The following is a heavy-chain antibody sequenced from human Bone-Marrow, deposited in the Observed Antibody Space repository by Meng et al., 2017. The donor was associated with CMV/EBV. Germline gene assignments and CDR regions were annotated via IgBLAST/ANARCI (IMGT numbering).Heavy chain of an antibody. J-gene: IGHJ6*02. V-gene: IGHV3-30*02. CDR2: IRYDGSNK. Sequence: GESLKISCAASGFTFSSYGMHWVRQAPGKGLEWVAFIRYDGSNKYYADSVKGRFTISRDNSRNTLYLQMSSLRAEDTALHYCARAEAPDYYYGLDVWGQGSTVTGSS. CDR3: ARAEAPDYYYGLDV. CDR1: GFTFSSYG.